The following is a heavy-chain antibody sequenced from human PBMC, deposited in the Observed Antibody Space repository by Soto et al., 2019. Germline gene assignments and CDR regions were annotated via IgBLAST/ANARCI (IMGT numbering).Heavy chain of an antibody. V-gene: IGHV4-59*08. J-gene: IGHJ4*02. CDR1: GDSISSYY. D-gene: IGHD2-2*01. Sequence: SETLSLTCTVSGDSISSYYWSWVRQPPGKGLEWIGYIYHLGNTNYNPSLKSRVTISVDTSKWQFSMELRYVTAADTAVYYCARHHSPACTSCLFDYWGPGTVVTVSS. CDR3: ARHHSPACTSCLFDY. CDR2: IYHLGNT.